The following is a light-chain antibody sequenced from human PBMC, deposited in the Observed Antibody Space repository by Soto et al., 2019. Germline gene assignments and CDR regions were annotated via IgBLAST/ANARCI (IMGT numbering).Light chain of an antibody. J-gene: IGKJ4*01. CDR3: QQYDQLPIT. CDR2: DVF. CDR1: QDISKY. V-gene: IGKV1-33*01. Sequence: DIQMTQSASSLPASVGDTVTISCQASQDISKYLNWFQQKPGKAPKLLIYDVFNVVTGVPSRFSGRGSGTDFTLIISNLHPEDFAPYYCQQYDQLPITFGGGTKVDI.